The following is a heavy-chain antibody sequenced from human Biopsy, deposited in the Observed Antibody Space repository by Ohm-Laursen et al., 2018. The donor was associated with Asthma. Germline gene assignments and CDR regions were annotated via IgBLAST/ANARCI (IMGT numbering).Heavy chain of an antibody. D-gene: IGHD6-19*01. CDR2: INYRGDT. J-gene: IGHJ1*01. CDR3: VRGEEVAGTYFKD. CDR1: GGSFTHYF. Sequence: SDTLPLTCAISGGSFTHYFWMWIRQPPGKGLEWIGEINYRGDTNYNPSLESRVSISVDTSTYHFSLRLNSVTAADTAVYYCVRGEEVAGTYFKDWDQGTLVTVSS. V-gene: IGHV4-34*01.